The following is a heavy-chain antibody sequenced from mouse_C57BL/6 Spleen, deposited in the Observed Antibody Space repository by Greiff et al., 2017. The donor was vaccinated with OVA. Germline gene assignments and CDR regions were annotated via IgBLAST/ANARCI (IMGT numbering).Heavy chain of an antibody. D-gene: IGHD2-4*01. J-gene: IGHJ4*01. V-gene: IGHV5-17*01. Sequence: DVTLVESGGGLVKPGGSLKLSCAASGFTFSDYGMHWVRQAPEKGLEWVAYISSGSSTIYYADTVKGRFTISRDNAKNTLFLQMTSLRSEDTAMYYCARDYDATMDYWGQGTSVTVSS. CDR2: ISSGSSTI. CDR3: ARDYDATMDY. CDR1: GFTFSDYG.